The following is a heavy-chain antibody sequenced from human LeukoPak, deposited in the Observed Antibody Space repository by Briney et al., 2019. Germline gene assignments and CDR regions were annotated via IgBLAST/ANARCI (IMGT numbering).Heavy chain of an antibody. CDR1: GRSFSSYY. CDR3: ARLIYYDSSGYLDY. V-gene: IGHV4-34*01. Sequence: PSETLSLTCAVYGRSFSSYYWSWIRQSPGKGLEWIGKINYSGSANYNPSLKSRVTISVDMSKNQFTLKLSSVTAADTAVYYCARLIYYDSSGYLDYWGQGSLVTVSS. D-gene: IGHD3-22*01. J-gene: IGHJ4*02. CDR2: INYSGSA.